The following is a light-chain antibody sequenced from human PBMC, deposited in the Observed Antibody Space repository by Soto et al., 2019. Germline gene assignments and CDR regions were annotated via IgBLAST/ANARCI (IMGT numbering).Light chain of an antibody. CDR2: EVN. CDR1: SSDIGGYDY. CDR3: SSYAGSNNLV. Sequence: QSALTQPPSASGSPGQSVTISCTGTSSDIGGYDYVSWYQQHPGKAPKLIIYEVNKRPSGVPDRFSGSKSGNTAAMIVSGLQAEDEADYYFSSYAGSNNLVFAGGTTVTVL. J-gene: IGLJ3*02. V-gene: IGLV2-8*01.